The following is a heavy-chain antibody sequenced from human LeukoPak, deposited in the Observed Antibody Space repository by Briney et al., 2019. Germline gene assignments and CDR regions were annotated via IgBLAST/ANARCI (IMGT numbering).Heavy chain of an antibody. J-gene: IGHJ4*02. CDR3: AKESEIQLWLMGY. V-gene: IGHV3-23*01. Sequence: GGSLRLSCAASGFTVSSNYMSWVRQAPGKGLEWVSAISNSGVSTYYADSVKGRFTISRDNSKNTLYLQMNSLRAEDTAVYYCAKESEIQLWLMGYWGQGTLVTVSS. D-gene: IGHD5-18*01. CDR2: ISNSGVST. CDR1: GFTVSSNY.